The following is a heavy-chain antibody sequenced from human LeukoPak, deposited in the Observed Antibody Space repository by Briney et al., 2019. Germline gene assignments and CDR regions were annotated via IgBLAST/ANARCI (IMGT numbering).Heavy chain of an antibody. CDR2: IYDSGNT. CDR1: GFSVRTNY. D-gene: IGHD4-23*01. V-gene: IGHV3-53*01. Sequence: GGSLRVSCAASGFSVRTNYVGWVSQAPGKGLEWVSVIYDSGNTDYANSVKGRFTISRDISKNTVYLQMNSLRAEDTAVYYCARERNEIVVTSYYFDYWGQGNLVTVSS. CDR3: ARERNEIVVTSYYFDY. J-gene: IGHJ4*02.